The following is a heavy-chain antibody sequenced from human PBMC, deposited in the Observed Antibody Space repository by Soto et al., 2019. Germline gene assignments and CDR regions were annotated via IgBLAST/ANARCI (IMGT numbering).Heavy chain of an antibody. D-gene: IGHD3-3*02. CDR2: SSGSGGST. V-gene: IGHV3-23*01. CDR3: ATRISYFDY. CDR1: GFTFSSYA. Sequence: GGSLRLSCAASGFTFSSYAMSWVLQAPGKGLEWVSASSGSGGSTYYADSVKGRFAISRDNSKNTLYLQMNSLRAEDTAVYYCATRISYFDYWGQGTMVTVYS. J-gene: IGHJ4*02.